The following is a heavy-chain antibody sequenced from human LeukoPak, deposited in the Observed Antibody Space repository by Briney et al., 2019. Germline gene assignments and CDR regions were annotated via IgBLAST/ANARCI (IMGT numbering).Heavy chain of an antibody. CDR1: GFTFSSYS. CDR3: ARDLEGQWLVEGGYFDY. J-gene: IGHJ4*02. Sequence: GGSLRLSCAASGFTFSSYSMNWARQAPGKGLEWVSSISSSSSYIYYADSVKGRFTISRDNAKNSLYLQMNSLRAEDTAVYYCARDLEGQWLVEGGYFDYWGQGTLVTVSS. CDR2: ISSSSSYI. D-gene: IGHD6-19*01. V-gene: IGHV3-21*01.